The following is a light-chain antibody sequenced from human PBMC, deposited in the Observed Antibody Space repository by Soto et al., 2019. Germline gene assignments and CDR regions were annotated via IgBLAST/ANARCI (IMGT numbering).Light chain of an antibody. V-gene: IGLV2-8*01. CDR3: ISYAGSNNLGV. CDR1: SSDVGGYNY. CDR2: EVS. J-gene: IGLJ2*01. Sequence: QSALTQPPSASGSPGQSVTISCSGTSSDVGGYNYVSWYQQHPGKAPKLMIYEVSKRPSGVPDRFSGSKSGNTASLTVSGLQAEDEADYYCISYAGSNNLGVFGGGTKVTVL.